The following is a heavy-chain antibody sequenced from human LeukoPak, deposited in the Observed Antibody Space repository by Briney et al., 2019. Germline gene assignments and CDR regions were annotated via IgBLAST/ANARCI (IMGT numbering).Heavy chain of an antibody. V-gene: IGHV4-39*01. Sequence: SETLSLTCTVSGGSINSSYYYWGWICQPPGKGLEWIGSIYYSGSTYYNPSLKSRVTISVDTSKNQFSLKLSSVAAADTAAYYCARRGGIIRGVASYYYMDVWGKGTTVTISS. CDR3: ARRGGIIRGVASYYYMDV. CDR1: GGSINSSYYY. J-gene: IGHJ6*03. D-gene: IGHD3-10*01. CDR2: IYYSGST.